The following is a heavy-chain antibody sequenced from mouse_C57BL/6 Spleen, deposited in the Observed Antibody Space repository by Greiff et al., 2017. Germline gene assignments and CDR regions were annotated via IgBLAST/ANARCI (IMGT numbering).Heavy chain of an antibody. CDR3: ARYGITTVVEDYFDY. J-gene: IGHJ2*01. V-gene: IGHV14-2*01. CDR1: GFNIKDYY. D-gene: IGHD1-1*01. Sequence: EVKLQESGAELVKPGASVKLSCTASGFNIKDYYMHWVKQRTEQGLEWIGRIDPEDGETKYAPKFQGKATITADTSSNTAYLQLSSLTSEDTAVYYCARYGITTVVEDYFDYWGQGTTLTVSS. CDR2: IDPEDGET.